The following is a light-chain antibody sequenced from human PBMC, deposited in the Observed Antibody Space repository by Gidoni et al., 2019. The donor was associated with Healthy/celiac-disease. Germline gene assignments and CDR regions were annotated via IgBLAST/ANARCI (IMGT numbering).Light chain of an antibody. J-gene: IGKJ2*01. CDR2: KAS. CDR1: QSSSSW. V-gene: IGKV1-5*03. CDR3: QQYNSYLYT. Sequence: EIQMTQSPSTLSASVGDRVTITYRASQSSSSWVAWYQQKPETAPKLLIYKASSLESGVPSRFSGRGSGTEFTLTISSLQPDDFATYYCQQYNSYLYTFGQGTKLEIK.